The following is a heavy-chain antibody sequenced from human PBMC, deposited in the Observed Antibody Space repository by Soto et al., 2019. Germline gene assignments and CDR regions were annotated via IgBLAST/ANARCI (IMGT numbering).Heavy chain of an antibody. V-gene: IGHV3-15*01. Sequence: AGSLTLSCAASGFTFSSAWMRWDRQTPGNGLEWVGRIKSKTDGGTTDYAAPVKGRFTISIDDSKNTLYLQMNSLKTEDTAVYYCTTGFSGYDFWSGSPPLDYWGQGTLVTVSS. CDR2: IKSKTDGGTT. CDR3: TTGFSGYDFWSGSPPLDY. CDR1: GFTFSSAW. J-gene: IGHJ4*02. D-gene: IGHD3-3*01.